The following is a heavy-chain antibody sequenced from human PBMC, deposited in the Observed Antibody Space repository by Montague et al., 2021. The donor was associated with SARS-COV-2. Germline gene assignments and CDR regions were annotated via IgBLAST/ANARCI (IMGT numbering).Heavy chain of an antibody. D-gene: IGHD2-2*01. Sequence: SLSLSFSASGFPFSNYAMRWVRQAPGKGLEWVSAISNSGSKQRYTDSVKGRFTISRDNSKSTLYLQMDSLRAEDTAVYYCAKDRVVPPDRNLDYWGQGTLVSVSS. CDR1: GFPFSNYA. J-gene: IGHJ4*02. CDR2: ISNSGSKQ. V-gene: IGHV3-23*01. CDR3: AKDRVVPPDRNLDY.